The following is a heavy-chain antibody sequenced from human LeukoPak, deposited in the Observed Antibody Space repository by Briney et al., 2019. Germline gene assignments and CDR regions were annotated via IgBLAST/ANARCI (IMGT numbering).Heavy chain of an antibody. V-gene: IGHV4-59*12. CDR2: IYYSGST. D-gene: IGHD6-13*01. CDR1: GGSISSYY. Sequence: PSETLSLTCTVSGGSISSYYWSWIRQPPGKGLEWIGYIYYSGSTNYNPSLKSRVTMSVDTSKNQFSLKLSSVTAADTAVYYCARQPGYSSSWNFDYWGQGTLVTVSS. J-gene: IGHJ4*02. CDR3: ARQPGYSSSWNFDY.